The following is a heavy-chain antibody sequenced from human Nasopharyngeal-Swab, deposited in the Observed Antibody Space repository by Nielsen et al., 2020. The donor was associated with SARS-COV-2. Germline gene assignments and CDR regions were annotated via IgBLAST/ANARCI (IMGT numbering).Heavy chain of an antibody. CDR3: ARDRPDYDFWRGYSSYYYYYMDV. D-gene: IGHD3-3*01. CDR1: GFTFSDYY. Sequence: GESLKISCAASGFTFSDYYMSWIRQAPGKGLEWVSYISSSSSYTNYADSVKGRFTISRDNAKNSMYLQMNSLRAEDTAVYYCARDRPDYDFWRGYSSYYYYYMDVWGKGTTVTVSS. V-gene: IGHV3-11*06. J-gene: IGHJ6*03. CDR2: ISSSSSYT.